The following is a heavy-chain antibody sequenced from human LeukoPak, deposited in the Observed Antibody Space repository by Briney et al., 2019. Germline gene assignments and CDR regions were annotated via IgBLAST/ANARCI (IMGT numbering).Heavy chain of an antibody. V-gene: IGHV3-7*01. CDR3: ARGLNTSPGIDY. Sequence: GESLRLSCAASGFTFSNYWINWIRQAPGKGLEWVANIKEDGSQKYYVESVKGRFTVSRDNAKNSVYLQVSSLRDADTGVYYCARGLNTSPGIDYWGQGTLVTVSS. D-gene: IGHD3-16*01. J-gene: IGHJ4*02. CDR1: GFTFSNYW. CDR2: IKEDGSQK.